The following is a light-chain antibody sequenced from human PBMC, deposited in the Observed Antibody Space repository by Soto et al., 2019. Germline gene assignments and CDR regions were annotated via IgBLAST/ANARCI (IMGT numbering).Light chain of an antibody. V-gene: IGKV2-28*01. CDR2: LGS. CDR3: MQALHTQIT. CDR1: QSLLHGNGYNY. Sequence: DIVMTQSPLSLPVTPGEPASISCRSSQSLLHGNGYNYLDWYLQKPGQSPQLLIYLGSNRASGVPDRFSGSGSGTDFILKISRVEAEDVGLYYCMQALHTQITFGQGTRLEIK. J-gene: IGKJ5*01.